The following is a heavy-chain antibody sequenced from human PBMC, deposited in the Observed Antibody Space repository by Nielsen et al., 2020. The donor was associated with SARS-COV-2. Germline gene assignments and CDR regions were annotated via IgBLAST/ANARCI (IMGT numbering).Heavy chain of an antibody. CDR2: IIPIFGTA. D-gene: IGHD3-3*01. V-gene: IGHV1-69*13. J-gene: IGHJ4*02. CDR1: GGTFSSYA. Sequence: SVKVSCKASGGTFSSYAISWVRQAPGQGLEWMGGIIPIFGTANYAQKFQGRVTITADESTSTAYMELSSLRSEDTAVYYCARNYDFWSGYYRLDYWGQGTLVTVSS. CDR3: ARNYDFWSGYYRLDY.